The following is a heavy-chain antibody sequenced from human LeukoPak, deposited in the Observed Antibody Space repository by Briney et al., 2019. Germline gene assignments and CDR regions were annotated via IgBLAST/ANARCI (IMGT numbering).Heavy chain of an antibody. CDR1: GFTFSDTW. D-gene: IGHD3-10*01. CDR3: ATDRRGSNDY. J-gene: IGHJ4*02. CDR2: IRSDGSDT. Sequence: GGSLRLSCAASGFTFSDTWMHWVRQAPGEGLVWVSRIRSDGSDTRYAESVKGRFTISRDNAKNSLYLQMNSLRAEDTAVYYCATDRRGSNDYWGQGTLVTVSS. V-gene: IGHV3-74*01.